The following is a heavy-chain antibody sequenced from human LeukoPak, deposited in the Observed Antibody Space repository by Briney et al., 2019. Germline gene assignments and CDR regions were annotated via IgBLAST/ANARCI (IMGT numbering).Heavy chain of an antibody. Sequence: GGSLRLSCAASGFTFSSYSMNWVRQAPGKGLEWVSSISSSSSYIYYADSVKGRFTISRDNAKNSLYLQMNSLRAEDTAVYYCAREGYGGNPGDYYYYMDVWGKGTTVTVSS. CDR3: AREGYGGNPGDYYYYMDV. CDR1: GFTFSSYS. CDR2: ISSSSSYI. V-gene: IGHV3-21*01. J-gene: IGHJ6*03. D-gene: IGHD4-23*01.